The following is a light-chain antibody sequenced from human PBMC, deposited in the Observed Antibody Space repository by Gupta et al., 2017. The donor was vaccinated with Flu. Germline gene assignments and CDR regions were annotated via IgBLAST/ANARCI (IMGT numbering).Light chain of an antibody. CDR1: QSVLYSSNNRNY. J-gene: IGKJ4*01. CDR3: QQYYSTPPT. CDR2: WAS. V-gene: IGKV4-1*01. Sequence: DIVMTQSPDSLAVSLGERAAINCKSSQSVLYSSNNRNYLARYQQKAGQPPKVLIYWASTRESGVPDRFRGSGSGTDFTLTITSLQAEDVAVYYCQQYYSTPPTFGGGTKVEIK.